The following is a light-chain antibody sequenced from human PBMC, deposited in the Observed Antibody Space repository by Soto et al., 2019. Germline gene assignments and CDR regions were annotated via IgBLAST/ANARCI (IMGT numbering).Light chain of an antibody. J-gene: IGKJ5*01. V-gene: IGKV2-30*01. CDR1: QSLVYSDGNTY. Sequence: DVVMTQSPLSLPVTLGQPASISCRSSQSLVYSDGNTYLNWFQQRPGQSPRRLIYKVSNRDSGVPDRFSGSGSGTDFALKISRVEAEDVGFYYCMQGTHPFTFGQGTRLGIK. CDR2: KVS. CDR3: MQGTHPFT.